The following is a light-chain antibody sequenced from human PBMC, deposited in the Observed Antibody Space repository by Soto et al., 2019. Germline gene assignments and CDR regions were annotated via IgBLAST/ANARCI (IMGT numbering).Light chain of an antibody. V-gene: IGLV2-23*02. CDR3: CSYAGNGEWV. Sequence: QSVLTQPASVSGSPGQSITISCSGSSGDLGNYDLVSWYQQIPGKAPQLMIFEVNRRPSRVSDRFSGSKSGNTASLTISGLQAEDEGDFYCCSYAGNGEWVFGGGTKLTVL. CDR2: EVN. J-gene: IGLJ3*02. CDR1: SGDLGNYDL.